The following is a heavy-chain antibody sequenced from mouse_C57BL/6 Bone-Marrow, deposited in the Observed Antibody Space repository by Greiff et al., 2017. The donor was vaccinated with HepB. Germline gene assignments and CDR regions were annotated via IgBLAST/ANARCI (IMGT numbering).Heavy chain of an antibody. CDR3: AREEGGGGLDY. Sequence: QVQLQQPGAELVKPGASVKLSCKASGYTFTSYWMQWVKQRPGQGLEWIGEIDPSDSYTNYNQKFKGKATLTVDTSSSTAYMQISSLTSEDSAVYYWAREEGGGGLDYWGQGTTLTVSS. V-gene: IGHV1-50*01. CDR1: GYTFTSYW. CDR2: IDPSDSYT. J-gene: IGHJ2*01.